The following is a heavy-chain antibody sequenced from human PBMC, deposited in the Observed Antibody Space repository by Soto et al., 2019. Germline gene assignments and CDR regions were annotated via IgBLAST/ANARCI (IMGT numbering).Heavy chain of an antibody. J-gene: IGHJ6*04. CDR2: AYYRSQWFY. CDR1: GDSVSSNSAA. CDR3: ARGGPWIAAAGTRFGV. V-gene: IGHV6-1*01. Sequence: PSQTLSLTCAISGDSVSSNSAAWNWIRQSPSRGLEWLGRAYYRSQWFYDSAVSVRSRINVIPDTSRNQFSLKLSSVTAADTAVYYCARGGPWIAAAGTRFGVWGKGTTVTVSS. D-gene: IGHD6-13*01.